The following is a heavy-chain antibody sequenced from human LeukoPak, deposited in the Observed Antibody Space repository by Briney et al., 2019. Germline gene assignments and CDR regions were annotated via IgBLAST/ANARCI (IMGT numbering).Heavy chain of an antibody. D-gene: IGHD3-10*01. CDR2: ISGNGDST. J-gene: IGHJ4*02. CDR3: AKDRGRSGTFRGPFDN. CDR1: GFTFSNYA. V-gene: IGHV3-64D*06. Sequence: GGSLRLSCSASGFTFSNYAMHWVRQAPGKGLEYVSAISGNGDSTYYADSVKGRFTISRDNSKNTLYLQMSSLRADDTAVYYCAKDRGRSGTFRGPFDNGGQGTLVTVS.